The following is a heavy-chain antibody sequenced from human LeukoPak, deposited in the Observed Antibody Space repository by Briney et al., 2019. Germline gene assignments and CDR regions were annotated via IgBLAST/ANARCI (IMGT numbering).Heavy chain of an antibody. J-gene: IGHJ6*04. V-gene: IGHV1-2*02. CDR3: ARARITMVRGVIPGCLDV. D-gene: IGHD3-10*01. CDR1: GYTFTGYY. Sequence: GASVKVSCKASGYTFTGYYMHWVRQAPGQGLEWMGWINPNSGGTNYAQKFQGRVTMTRDTSISTAYMELSRLRSDDTAVYYCARARITMVRGVIPGCLDVWGKGTTVTVSS. CDR2: INPNSGGT.